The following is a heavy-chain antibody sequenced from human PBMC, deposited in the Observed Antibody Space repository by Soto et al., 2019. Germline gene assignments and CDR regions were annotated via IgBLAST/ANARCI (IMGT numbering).Heavy chain of an antibody. J-gene: IGHJ4*02. Sequence: QVQLVQSGAEMKKPGASVKVSCKASGYTFTSYAMHWVRQAPGQRLEWMGWINAGNGNTKYSQKFQGRVTITRDTSASTAYMELSSLRSEDTAVYYCARGVYCGGDCYSMDVYWGQGTLVTVSS. CDR3: ARGVYCGGDCYSMDVY. D-gene: IGHD2-21*02. V-gene: IGHV1-3*01. CDR2: INAGNGNT. CDR1: GYTFTSYA.